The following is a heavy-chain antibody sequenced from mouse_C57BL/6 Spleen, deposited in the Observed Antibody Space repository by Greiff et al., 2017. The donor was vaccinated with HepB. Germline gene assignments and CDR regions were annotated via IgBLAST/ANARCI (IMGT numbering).Heavy chain of an antibody. D-gene: IGHD2-10*02. J-gene: IGHJ1*03. Sequence: QVQLKQSGAELVKPGASVKISCKASGYAFSSYWMNWVKQRPGKGLEWIGQIYPGDGDTNYNGKFKGKATLTADKSSSTAYMQLSSLTSEDSAVYFCARSRYGNYGYFDVWGTGTTVTVSS. V-gene: IGHV1-80*01. CDR3: ARSRYGNYGYFDV. CDR2: IYPGDGDT. CDR1: GYAFSSYW.